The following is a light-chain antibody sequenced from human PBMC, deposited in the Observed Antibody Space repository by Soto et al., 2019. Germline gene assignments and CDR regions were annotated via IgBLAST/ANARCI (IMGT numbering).Light chain of an antibody. V-gene: IGKV3-15*01. J-gene: IGKJ1*01. CDR2: GAS. CDR3: QQYNNWPWT. Sequence: EIVMTQSPATLSVYPGERATLSCRASQSVSSNLAWYQQKPGQAPRLLIYGASTRATGIPARFSGSGSGTEFTLTISSLQPEDFAVYYCQQYNNWPWTFGQGTKVDIK. CDR1: QSVSSN.